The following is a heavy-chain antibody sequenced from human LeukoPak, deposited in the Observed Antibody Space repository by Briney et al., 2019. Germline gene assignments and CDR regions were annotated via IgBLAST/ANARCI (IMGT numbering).Heavy chain of an antibody. CDR3: ARGCSAGTPHNWFDP. Sequence: SETLSLTCAVYGGSFSGYDWSWIRQPPGKGLEWIGEINHSGSTNYNPSLKSRVTISVDTSKNQFSLKLSSVTAADTAVYYCARGCSAGTPHNWFDPWGQGTLVTVSS. V-gene: IGHV4-34*01. D-gene: IGHD6-13*01. J-gene: IGHJ5*02. CDR2: INHSGST. CDR1: GGSFSGYD.